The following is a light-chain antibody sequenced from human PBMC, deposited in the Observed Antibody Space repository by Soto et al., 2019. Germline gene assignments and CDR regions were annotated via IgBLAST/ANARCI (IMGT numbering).Light chain of an antibody. CDR2: KAS. V-gene: IGKV1-5*03. CDR3: QHYNTYPWT. Sequence: DIQMTQSASILSASVGDRVTITCRASQSISSWLAWYQQKPGKAPNLLIYKASHLENGVPSRFSGSGSGTEFTLTISSLQPGDFATYYCQHYNTYPWTFGQGTKVDI. J-gene: IGKJ1*01. CDR1: QSISSW.